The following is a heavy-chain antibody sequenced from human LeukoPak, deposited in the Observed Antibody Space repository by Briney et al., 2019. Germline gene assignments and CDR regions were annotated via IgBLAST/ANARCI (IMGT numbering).Heavy chain of an antibody. D-gene: IGHD1-1*01. Sequence: GGSLRLSCSGSGFTFSDYAMFWVRHAPGKGLEYVSAIMSNGRSTYLADTVKDRFTISRDNSKNMLYLQMSSLRPEDTAVYYCVKATYYSWSDGSSFDCWGQGTLVTVSS. J-gene: IGHJ4*02. CDR2: IMSNGRST. CDR1: GFTFSDYA. V-gene: IGHV3-64D*06. CDR3: VKATYYSWSDGSSFDC.